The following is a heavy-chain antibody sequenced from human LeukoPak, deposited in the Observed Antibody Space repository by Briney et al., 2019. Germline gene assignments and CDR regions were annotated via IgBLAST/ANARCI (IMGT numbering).Heavy chain of an antibody. D-gene: IGHD3-10*01. J-gene: IGHJ3*02. CDR2: IHYSEST. CDR1: GGSIRSYY. V-gene: IGHV4-59*08. CDR3: ASRSGSFSDALDI. Sequence: SETLSLTCTVSGGSIRSYYWGWIRQPPGKGLEWIGYIHYSESTKYNPSLKSRVTMSVDTSKNQFSLKLSSVTAADTAVYYCASRSGSFSDALDIWSQGTLVTVSS.